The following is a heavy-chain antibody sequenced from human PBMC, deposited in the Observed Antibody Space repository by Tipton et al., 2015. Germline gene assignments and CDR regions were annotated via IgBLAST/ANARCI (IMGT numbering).Heavy chain of an antibody. CDR1: GFIFSSYG. CDR3: ARDPLVRGYGMDV. D-gene: IGHD3-10*01. J-gene: IGHJ6*02. V-gene: IGHV3-30*03. CDR2: ISYDGSDK. Sequence: SLRLSCAASGFIFSSYGMYWVRQAPGKGLEWVAVISYDGSDKSYADSVKGRFTISRDNSKNTLYLQMNSLRAEDTAVYYCARDPLVRGYGMDVWGQGTTVTVSS.